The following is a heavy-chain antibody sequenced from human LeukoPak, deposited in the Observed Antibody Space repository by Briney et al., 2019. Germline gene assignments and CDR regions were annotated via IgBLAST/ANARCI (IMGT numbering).Heavy chain of an antibody. CDR1: GYTFNRHG. V-gene: IGHV1-18*01. J-gene: IGHJ6*03. CDR3: ARDGVGLWTSLKLYFYFYYMDV. CDR2: ISAYNGNT. D-gene: IGHD3/OR15-3a*01. Sequence: ASVKVSCKASGYTFNRHGISWVRQAPGQGLEWVGWISAYNGNTNYAQKLQGRVTMTTDTSTSTAYLELRSLTSDDTAVYYCARDGVGLWTSLKLYFYFYYMDVWGEGTTVTVSS.